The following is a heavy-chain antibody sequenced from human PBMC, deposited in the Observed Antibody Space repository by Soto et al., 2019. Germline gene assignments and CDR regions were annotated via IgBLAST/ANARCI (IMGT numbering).Heavy chain of an antibody. D-gene: IGHD3-22*01. CDR3: ARESSSGYYYFSGKNYYFDY. CDR2: INVYNGKT. V-gene: IGHV1-18*01. Sequence: QVQLVQSGAEVKKPGASVKVSCKASGYSFTSYGISWVRQAPGQGLEWMGWINVYNGKTNYTQKFQGRVTMTTDTSTSTAYMELRSLGSDDTAVYYCARESSSGYYYFSGKNYYFDYWGQGTLVTVSS. J-gene: IGHJ4*02. CDR1: GYSFTSYG.